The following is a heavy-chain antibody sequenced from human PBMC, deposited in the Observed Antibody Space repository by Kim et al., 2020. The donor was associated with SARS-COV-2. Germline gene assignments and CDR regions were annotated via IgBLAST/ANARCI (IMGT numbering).Heavy chain of an antibody. CDR3: AKDRMVRGVIVDYFDY. CDR2: ISYDGGNK. D-gene: IGHD3-10*01. J-gene: IGHJ4*02. CDR1: GFTFSSYG. V-gene: IGHV3-30*18. Sequence: GGSLRLSCAASGFTFSSYGMHWVRQAPGKGLEWVALISYDGGNKYDADSVKGRFTISRDNSKNTLYLQMNSLRAEDTAVYYCAKDRMVRGVIVDYFDYWGQGTLVTVSS.